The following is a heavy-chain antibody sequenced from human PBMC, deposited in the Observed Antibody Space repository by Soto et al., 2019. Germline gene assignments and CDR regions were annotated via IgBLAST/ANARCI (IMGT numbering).Heavy chain of an antibody. J-gene: IGHJ4*02. V-gene: IGHV1-69*01. CDR1: GRTFSSYA. CDR3: ARRKIKQYSSSYYFDY. CDR2: IISIFGKA. D-gene: IGHD6-6*01. Sequence: GASVKVSCKASGRTFSSYAISWVRQAPGQGLEWMGGIISIFGKANYAQKFQGRVTITADESTSTAYMELSSLRSEDTAVYYCARRKIKQYSSSYYFDYWGQGTLVTVSS.